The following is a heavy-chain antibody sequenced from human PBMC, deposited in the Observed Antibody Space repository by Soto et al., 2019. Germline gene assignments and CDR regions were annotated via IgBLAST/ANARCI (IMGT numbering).Heavy chain of an antibody. Sequence: SETLSLTCTVSGGSISSGDYYWSWIRQPPGKGLEWIGYIYYSGSTYYNPSLKSRVTISVDTSKNQFSLKLSSVTAADTAVYYCAIGYYDILTGSASPYGMDVWGQGTTVTVSS. CDR1: GGSISSGDYY. CDR2: IYYSGST. CDR3: AIGYYDILTGSASPYGMDV. J-gene: IGHJ6*02. D-gene: IGHD3-9*01. V-gene: IGHV4-30-4*01.